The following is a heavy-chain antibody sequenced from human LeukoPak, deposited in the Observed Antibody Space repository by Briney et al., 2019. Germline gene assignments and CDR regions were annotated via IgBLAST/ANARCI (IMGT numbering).Heavy chain of an antibody. CDR1: GYTFTSYG. D-gene: IGHD2-8*01. J-gene: IGHJ5*02. CDR3: AGGSYCTNGVCYTGWFDR. Sequence: GASVKVSCKASGYTFTSYGISWVRQAPGQGLEGMGWISAYNGNTNYAQKLQGRVTMTTDTSTSTAYMELRSLRSDETAGYCCAGGSYCTNGVCYTGWFDRCGQGTLATVSS. CDR2: ISAYNGNT. V-gene: IGHV1-18*01.